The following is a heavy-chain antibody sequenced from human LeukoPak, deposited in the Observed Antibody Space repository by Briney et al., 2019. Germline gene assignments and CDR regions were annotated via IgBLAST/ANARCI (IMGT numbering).Heavy chain of an antibody. CDR3: AREHSSSSGKVFDY. CDR1: VYTFPGYY. V-gene: IGHV1-2*02. D-gene: IGHD6-6*01. CDR2: INPNSGGT. Sequence: ASVKVSCKASVYTFPGYYLHWVRQAPGQGLEWMGWINPNSGGTNYAQKFQGRVTMTRDTSISTAYMELSRLRSDDTAVYYCAREHSSSSGKVFDYWGQGTLVTVSS. J-gene: IGHJ4*02.